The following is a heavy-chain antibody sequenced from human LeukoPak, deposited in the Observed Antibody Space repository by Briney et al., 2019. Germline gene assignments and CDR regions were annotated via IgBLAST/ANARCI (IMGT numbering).Heavy chain of an antibody. CDR1: GFTVSTNY. D-gene: IGHD3-10*01. J-gene: IGHJ6*02. CDR3: ARDGSGNRPHLYYGMDV. Sequence: PGGSLRLSCAASGFTVSTNYMSWVRQAPGKGLEWVSVIYSGGNTYYADSVKGRFTISRDNSKNMVYLQMNSLRAEDTAVYYCARDGSGNRPHLYYGMDVWGQGTTVTVSS. V-gene: IGHV3-53*01. CDR2: IYSGGNT.